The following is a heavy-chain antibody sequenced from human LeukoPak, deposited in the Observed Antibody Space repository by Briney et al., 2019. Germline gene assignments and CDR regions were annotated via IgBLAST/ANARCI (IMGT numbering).Heavy chain of an antibody. V-gene: IGHV1-46*01. J-gene: IGHJ4*02. CDR1: GYTFTSYY. CDR3: ARGGGARGYYGSGSYYHFDY. CDR2: INPSGGST. D-gene: IGHD3-10*01. Sequence: ASVKVSCKASGYTFTSYYMHWVRQAPGQGLEWRAMINPSGGSTTYAQTFQGRVTMTRDTSTSTVYMELSSLRSEDTAVYYCARGGGARGYYGSGSYYHFDYWGQGTLVTVSS.